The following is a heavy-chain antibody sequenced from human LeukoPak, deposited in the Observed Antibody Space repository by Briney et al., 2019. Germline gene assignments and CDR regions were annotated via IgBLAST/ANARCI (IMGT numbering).Heavy chain of an antibody. V-gene: IGHV4-59*01. CDR2: ICYSGST. J-gene: IGHJ4*02. D-gene: IGHD3-16*01. CDR1: GGSISSYY. CDR3: ARGGGGGRSPASY. Sequence: PSETLSLTCTVSGGSISSYYWSWIRQPPGKGLEWIGYICYSGSTNYNPSLKSRVAISVDTSKNQFSLKLSSVTAADTAVYYCARGGGGGRSPASYWGQGTLVTVSS.